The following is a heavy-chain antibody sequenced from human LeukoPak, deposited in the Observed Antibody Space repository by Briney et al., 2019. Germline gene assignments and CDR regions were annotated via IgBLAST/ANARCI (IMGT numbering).Heavy chain of an antibody. J-gene: IGHJ2*01. V-gene: IGHV3-73*01. CDR3: AKDLYLGSSGLWGYFDL. CDR2: IRSKANSYAT. Sequence: PGGSLRLSCAASGFTFSGSAMHWVRQASGKGLEWVGRIRSKANSYATAYAASVKGRFTISRDDSKDTAYLQMNSLKTEDTAVYYCAKDLYLGSSGLWGYFDLWGRGALVTVSS. CDR1: GFTFSGSA. D-gene: IGHD3-22*01.